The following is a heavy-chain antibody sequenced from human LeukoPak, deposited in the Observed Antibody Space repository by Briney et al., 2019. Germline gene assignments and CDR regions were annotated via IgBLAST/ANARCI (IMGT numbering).Heavy chain of an antibody. CDR3: ARADYCSSTSCYPYYYYDYGMDV. V-gene: IGHV1-8*01. Sequence: ASVKVSCKASGYTFTSYDINWVRQATGQGLEWMGWMNPNSGNTGYAQKFQGRVTMTRNTSISTAYMELSSLRSEDTAVYYCARADYCSSTSCYPYYYYDYGMDVWGQGTTVTVSS. J-gene: IGHJ6*02. CDR2: MNPNSGNT. CDR1: GYTFTSYD. D-gene: IGHD2-2*01.